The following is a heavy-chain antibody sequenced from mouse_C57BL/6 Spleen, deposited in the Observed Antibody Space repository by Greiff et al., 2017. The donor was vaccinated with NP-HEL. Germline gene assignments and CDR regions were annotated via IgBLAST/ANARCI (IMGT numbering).Heavy chain of an antibody. CDR3: AIETAQATNYLDY. CDR2: IHPSDSDT. V-gene: IGHV1-74*01. Sequence: QVQLQQPGAELVKPGASVKVSCKASGYTFTSYWMHWVKQRPGQGLEWIGRIHPSDSDTNYNQKFKGQATLTVDKSSSTAYMQLSSLTSEDSAVYYSAIETAQATNYLDYWGQGTTLTVSS. CDR1: GYTFTSYW. D-gene: IGHD3-2*02. J-gene: IGHJ2*01.